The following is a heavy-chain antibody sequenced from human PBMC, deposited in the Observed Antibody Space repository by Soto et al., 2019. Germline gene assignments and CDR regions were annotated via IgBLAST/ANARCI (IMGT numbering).Heavy chain of an antibody. V-gene: IGHV4-59*08. D-gene: IGHD3-10*01. J-gene: IGHJ6*02. CDR3: ARHGFGPLHGLVDV. Sequence: QVQLQESGPGLVKPSETLSLTCTVSGGSITNYYCSWFRQPPGKGLEWIGYINYDGYSAYNLSLKRGVPLSMNASKTQFSLMLESVTATDTAVYYCARHGFGPLHGLVDVWGPGTTVIVSS. CDR1: GGSITNYY. CDR2: INYDGYS.